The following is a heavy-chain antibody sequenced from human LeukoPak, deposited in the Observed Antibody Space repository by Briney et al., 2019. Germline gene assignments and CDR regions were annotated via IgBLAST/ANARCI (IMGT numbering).Heavy chain of an antibody. CDR2: INPNSGGT. J-gene: IGHJ5*02. D-gene: IGHD1-26*01. CDR3: ARDRPTYRRFDP. CDR1: GYTFTSYY. V-gene: IGHV1-2*02. Sequence: GASVKVSCKASGYTFTSYYMHWVRQAPGQGLEWMGWINPNSGGTNFAQNFQGRVTMTRDTSISTAYMELSSLISDDTAVYYCARDRPTYRRFDPWGQGTLVTVSS.